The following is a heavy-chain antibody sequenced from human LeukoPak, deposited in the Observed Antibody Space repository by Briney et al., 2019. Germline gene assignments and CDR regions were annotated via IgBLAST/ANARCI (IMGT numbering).Heavy chain of an antibody. D-gene: IGHD3-22*01. V-gene: IGHV1-2*06. J-gene: IGHJ4*02. Sequence: GASVKVSCKASGYTFTGYYMHWVRQAPGQGLEWMGRINPNSGGTNYAQKFQGRVTMTRDTSISTAYMELSRLRSDDTAVHYCASEAYYYDSSGYYYLKWGQGTLVTVSS. CDR1: GYTFTGYY. CDR2: INPNSGGT. CDR3: ASEAYYYDSSGYYYLK.